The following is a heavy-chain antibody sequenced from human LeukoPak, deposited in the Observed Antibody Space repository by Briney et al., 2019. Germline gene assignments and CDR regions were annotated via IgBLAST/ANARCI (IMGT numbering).Heavy chain of an antibody. CDR2: VSSSSGYI. J-gene: IGHJ4*02. CDR3: ARHLAAVAAFDY. D-gene: IGHD6-19*01. V-gene: IGHV3-21*01. Sequence: GGSLRLSCVASGFTFSDYTMTWVRQAPGKGLECVSSVSSSSGYIYYADSLKGRFTISRDNSENSVYLQMNSLRAEDTAVYYCARHLAAVAAFDYWGQGTLVTVSS. CDR1: GFTFSDYT.